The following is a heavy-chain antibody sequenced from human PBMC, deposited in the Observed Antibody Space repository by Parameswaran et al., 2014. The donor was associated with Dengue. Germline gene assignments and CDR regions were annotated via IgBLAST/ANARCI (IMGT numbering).Heavy chain of an antibody. CDR2: IWYDGSNK. J-gene: IGHJ3*02. CDR3: ARSNDCTNGVCQTSGAFDI. Sequence: GRQMPGKGLEWVAVIWYDGSNKYYADSVKGRFTISRDNSKNTLYLQMNSLRAEDTAVYYCARSNDCTNGVCQTSGAFDIWGQGTMVTVSS. V-gene: IGHV3-33*01. D-gene: IGHD2-8*01.